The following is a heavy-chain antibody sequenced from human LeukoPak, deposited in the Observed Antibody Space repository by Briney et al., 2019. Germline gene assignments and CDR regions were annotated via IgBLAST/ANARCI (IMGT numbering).Heavy chain of an antibody. CDR2: ISSSGGTI. Sequence: GGSLRLSCAASRFTFSTSEMNWVRQAPGKGLELVSYISSSGGTIYYADSLKGRFTISRDNAQNSLYLQMNSLRAEDTAVYYCARKGDYDSSGYMDVWGKGTTVTVSS. CDR1: RFTFSTSE. CDR3: ARKGDYDSSGYMDV. D-gene: IGHD3-22*01. V-gene: IGHV3-48*03. J-gene: IGHJ6*03.